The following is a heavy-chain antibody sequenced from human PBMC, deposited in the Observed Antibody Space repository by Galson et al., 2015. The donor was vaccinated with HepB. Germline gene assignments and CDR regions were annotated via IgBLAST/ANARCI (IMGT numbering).Heavy chain of an antibody. CDR1: GYTFTSYA. Sequence: SVKVSCKASGYTFTSYAMHWVRQAPGQRLEWMGWINAGNGNTKYSRKFQGRVTITRDTSASTAYMELSSLRSEDTAVYYCASDGSGSPGWAFDIWGQGTMVTVSS. CDR2: INAGNGNT. D-gene: IGHD3-10*01. J-gene: IGHJ3*02. CDR3: ASDGSGSPGWAFDI. V-gene: IGHV1-3*01.